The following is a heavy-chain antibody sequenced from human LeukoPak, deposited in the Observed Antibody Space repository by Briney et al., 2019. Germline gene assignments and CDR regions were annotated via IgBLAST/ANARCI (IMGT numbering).Heavy chain of an antibody. D-gene: IGHD6-19*01. J-gene: IGHJ4*02. V-gene: IGHV3-13*04. CDR3: ARVRSDSSGWYHVLD. CDR1: GFTFRNSD. CDR2: IGKRGDT. Sequence: GGSLRLSCAASGFTFRNSDMHWVRQATGQGLEWVAAIGKRGDTYYSGSVKGRFTISRENAKNSLHLQMNSLRAGDTAVYYCARVRSDSSGWYHVLDWGQGTLVTVSS.